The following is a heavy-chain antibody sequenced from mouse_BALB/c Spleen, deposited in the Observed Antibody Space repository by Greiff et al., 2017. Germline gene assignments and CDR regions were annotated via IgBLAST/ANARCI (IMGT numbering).Heavy chain of an antibody. CDR1: GFTFSSYA. D-gene: IGHD1-2*01. Sequence: EVQGVESGGGLVKPGGSLKLSCAASGFTFSSYAMSWVRQSPEKRLEWVAEISSGGSYTYYPDTVTGRFTISRDNAKNTLYLEMSSLRSEDTAMYYCARGTTACFDYWGQGTTLTVSS. CDR2: ISSGGSYT. CDR3: ARGTTACFDY. V-gene: IGHV5-9-4*01. J-gene: IGHJ2*01.